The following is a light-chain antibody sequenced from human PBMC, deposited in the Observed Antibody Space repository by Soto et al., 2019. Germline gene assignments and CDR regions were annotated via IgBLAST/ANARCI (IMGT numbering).Light chain of an antibody. Sequence: EIVLTQSPCTLSLSPGESATLSCRASQSVSSSYLAWYQQKPGQAPRLLIYGVSSRATGIPDRFSGSGSGTDFILTISRLEPEDFAVYYCQHYGSSPRMFGQGTKVDIK. CDR1: QSVSSSY. CDR2: GVS. CDR3: QHYGSSPRM. V-gene: IGKV3-20*01. J-gene: IGKJ1*01.